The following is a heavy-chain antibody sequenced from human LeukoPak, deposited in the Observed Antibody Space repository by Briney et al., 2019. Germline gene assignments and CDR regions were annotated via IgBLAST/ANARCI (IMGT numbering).Heavy chain of an antibody. CDR2: ISGDGTRT. Sequence: GGSLRLSCAAYGFSFSSYAMTWARQAPVKGLEWVSAISGDGTRTYYADSVKGRVTISRDNSKNTLYLKMSSLRVEDTAIYYCAKWPEGAMDYFDYWGQGTLVTVSS. J-gene: IGHJ4*02. D-gene: IGHD3-16*01. CDR3: AKWPEGAMDYFDY. V-gene: IGHV3-23*01. CDR1: GFSFSSYA.